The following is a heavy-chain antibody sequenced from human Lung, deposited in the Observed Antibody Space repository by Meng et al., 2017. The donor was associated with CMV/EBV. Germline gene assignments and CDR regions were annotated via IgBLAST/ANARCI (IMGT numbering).Heavy chain of an antibody. D-gene: IGHD2-2*01. Sequence: GESLKISCAASGFPFRNCGLNWVRQAPGKGLEWVSGGSWNGGKTQYANSVKGRFLISRDNSRNFLYQQMNSLRPENMAVYYCAKIQDIVVVPAEGLNWMDSXGQGXMVTVSS. CDR3: AKIQDIVVVPAEGLNWMDS. J-gene: IGHJ5*01. V-gene: IGHV3-19*01. CDR2: GSWNGGKT. CDR1: GFPFRNCG.